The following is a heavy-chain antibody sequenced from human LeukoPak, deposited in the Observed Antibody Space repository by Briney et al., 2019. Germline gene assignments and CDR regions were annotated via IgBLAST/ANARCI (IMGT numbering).Heavy chain of an antibody. J-gene: IGHJ6*03. V-gene: IGHV3-74*01. CDR1: GFTFSKYW. D-gene: IGHD3-22*01. Sequence: GGSLRLSCAASGFTFSKYWMLWVRQAPGKGLESVSRINTDGTVTTYADSVKGRFTVSRDNADNTMFLQMNSVTAADTAVYYCARLKFYDSTGYSPGHYMDVWGKGTAVTVSS. CDR3: ARLKFYDSTGYSPGHYMDV. CDR2: INTDGTVT.